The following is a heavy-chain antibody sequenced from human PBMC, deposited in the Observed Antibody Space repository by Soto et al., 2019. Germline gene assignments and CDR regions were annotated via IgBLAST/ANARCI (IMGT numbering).Heavy chain of an antibody. Sequence: PGGSLRLSCAASGFTFSSYSMNWVRQAPGKGLEWVSSISSSSSYIYYADSVKGQFTISRDNAKNSLYLQMNSLRAEDTAVYYCARDVRPPTYYDFWSGYYYYYYYMDVWGKGTTVTVSS. CDR1: GFTFSSYS. D-gene: IGHD3-3*01. CDR3: ARDVRPPTYYDFWSGYYYYYYYMDV. CDR2: ISSSSSYI. V-gene: IGHV3-21*01. J-gene: IGHJ6*03.